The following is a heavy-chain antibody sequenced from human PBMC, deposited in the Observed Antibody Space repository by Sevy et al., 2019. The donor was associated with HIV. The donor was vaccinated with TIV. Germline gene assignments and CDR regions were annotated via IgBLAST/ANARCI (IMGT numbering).Heavy chain of an antibody. CDR2: INPNSGAT. V-gene: IGHV1-2*02. CDR1: GYTFTNYY. J-gene: IGHJ4*02. CDR3: ARDLIEYQMLTFDY. Sequence: ASVKVSCKASGYTFTNYYIHWVRQAPGQGLEWMGWINPNSGATNYAQKFQGRVTMTRDTSIGTAYMELGRLRSDDTALFYCARDLIEYQMLTFDYWGQGTLVTVSS. D-gene: IGHD3-16*01.